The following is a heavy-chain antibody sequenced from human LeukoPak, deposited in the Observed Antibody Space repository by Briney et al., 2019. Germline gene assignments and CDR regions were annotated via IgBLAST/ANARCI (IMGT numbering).Heavy chain of an antibody. CDR1: GGSISSYY. CDR3: ARGRGDGYNYYFDY. Sequence: PSETLSLTCTVSGGSISSYYWSWIRQPPGKGLEWIGYIYYSGSTNYNPSLKSRVTISVDTSKNQFSLKLSSVTAADTAVYYCARGRGDGYNYYFDYWGQGTLVTVSS. V-gene: IGHV4-59*08. J-gene: IGHJ4*02. CDR2: IYYSGST. D-gene: IGHD5-24*01.